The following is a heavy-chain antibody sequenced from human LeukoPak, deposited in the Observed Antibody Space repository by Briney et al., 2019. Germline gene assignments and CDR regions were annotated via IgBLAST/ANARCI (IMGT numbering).Heavy chain of an antibody. CDR2: ISYSGST. CDR3: ATSYSSTWYGDFQH. J-gene: IGHJ1*01. V-gene: IGHV4-59*01. D-gene: IGHD6-13*01. CDR1: GGSITSYY. Sequence: SETLSLTCTVSGGSITSYYWSWIRQPPGKGLEWIAYISYSGSTNSNPSLKSRVTISVDTSKIQFSLKLTSVTAADTALYYCATSYSSTWYGDFQHWGQGALVTVSS.